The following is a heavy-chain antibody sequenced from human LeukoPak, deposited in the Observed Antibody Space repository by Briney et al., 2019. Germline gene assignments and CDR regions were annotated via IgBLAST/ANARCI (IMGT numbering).Heavy chain of an antibody. CDR3: AKDWSDFWSGYHRFDP. CDR2: LRYDGSNK. V-gene: IGHV3-30*02. Sequence: GGSLRLSCAASGFTFSSYGMHWVRQAPGKGLEWVAFLRYDGSNKYYADSVKGRFTISRDNSKNTLYLQMNSLRAEDTAVYYCAKDWSDFWSGYHRFDPWGQGTLVTVSS. D-gene: IGHD3-3*01. J-gene: IGHJ5*02. CDR1: GFTFSSYG.